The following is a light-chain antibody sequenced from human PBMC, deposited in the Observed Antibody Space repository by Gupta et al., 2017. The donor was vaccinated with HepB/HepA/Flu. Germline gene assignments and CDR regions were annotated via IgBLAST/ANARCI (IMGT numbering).Light chain of an antibody. V-gene: IGKV1-16*02. CDR3: QQYNSYPRT. CDR1: QDISHS. Sequence: DVQMTQSPSSLSASVGDRVTITCRSSQDISHSLIWFQQKPGRAPKSLIYGASTLHSGVPSKFSGSGSGTDFTLTISSLQPEDSATYYCQQYNSYPRTFGQGTKVEIK. CDR2: GAS. J-gene: IGKJ1*01.